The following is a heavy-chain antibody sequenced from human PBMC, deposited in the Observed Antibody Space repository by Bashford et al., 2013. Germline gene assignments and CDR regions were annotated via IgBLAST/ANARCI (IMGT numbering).Heavy chain of an antibody. CDR2: IGGGDA. V-gene: IGHV3-23*01. J-gene: IGHJ4*02. CDR3: VKARVGATTDSDY. CDR1: GFIFNEHA. D-gene: IGHD1-26*01. Sequence: GGSLRLSCAASGFIFNEHAMHWVRQAPGKGLEWVSSIGGGDAYYADSVRGRFTISRDDSKNTVSLQMTSLRGEDTAMYYCVKARVGATTDSDYWGQGTLVTRLL.